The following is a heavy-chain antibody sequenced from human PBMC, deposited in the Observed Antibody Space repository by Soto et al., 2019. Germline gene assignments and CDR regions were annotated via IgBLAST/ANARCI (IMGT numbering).Heavy chain of an antibody. J-gene: IGHJ6*02. V-gene: IGHV4-34*01. CDR2: INHSGST. Sequence: SETLSLTCAVYGGTFSGYNWSWIRQPPGKGLEWIGEINHSGSTNYNPSLKSRVTISVDTSKNQFSLKLSSVTAADTAVYYCARSRVLVPAAMIRTRSYGMDVWGQGTTVTVSS. CDR3: ARSRVLVPAAMIRTRSYGMDV. D-gene: IGHD2-2*01. CDR1: GGTFSGYN.